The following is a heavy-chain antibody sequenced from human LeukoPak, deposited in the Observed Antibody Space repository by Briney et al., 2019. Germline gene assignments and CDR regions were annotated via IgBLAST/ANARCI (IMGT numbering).Heavy chain of an antibody. J-gene: IGHJ4*02. CDR1: GGSISSYY. V-gene: IGHV4-59*12. CDR3: ARFAYDFWSDNYFDY. D-gene: IGHD3-3*01. Sequence: PSETLSLTCTVSGGSISSYYWSWIRQPPGKGLEWIGYIYYSGSTNYNPSLKSRVTISVDTSKNQFSLKLSSVTAADTAVYYCARFAYDFWSDNYFDYWGQGTLVTVSS. CDR2: IYYSGST.